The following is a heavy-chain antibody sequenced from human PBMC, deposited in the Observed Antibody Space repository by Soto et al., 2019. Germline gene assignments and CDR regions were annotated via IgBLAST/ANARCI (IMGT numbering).Heavy chain of an antibody. CDR1: GGSISSYY. CDR3: AKIEEWFGDHNWFDP. J-gene: IGHJ5*02. V-gene: IGHV4-59*01. D-gene: IGHD3-10*01. Sequence: SETLSLTCTVSGGSISSYYWSWIRQPPGKGLEWIGYIYYSGSTNYNPSLKSRVTISVDTSKNQFSLKLSSVTAADTAVYYCAKIEEWFGDHNWFDPWGQGTLVTVSS. CDR2: IYYSGST.